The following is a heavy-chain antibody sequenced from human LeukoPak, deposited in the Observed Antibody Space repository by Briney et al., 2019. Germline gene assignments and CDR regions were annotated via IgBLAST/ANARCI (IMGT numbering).Heavy chain of an antibody. J-gene: IGHJ4*02. CDR2: ISGSGGST. V-gene: IGHV3-23*01. CDR1: GFTFSSYA. D-gene: IGHD3-10*01. CDR3: ARDWWFGESPFDY. Sequence: PGGSLRLSCAASGFTFSSYAMSWVRQAPGKGLEWVSAISGSGGSTYYADSVKGRFTISRDNAKNSLYLQMNSLRAEDTAVYYCARDWWFGESPFDYWGQGTLVTVSS.